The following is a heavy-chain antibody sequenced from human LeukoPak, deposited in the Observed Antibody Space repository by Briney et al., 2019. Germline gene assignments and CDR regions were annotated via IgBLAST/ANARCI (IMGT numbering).Heavy chain of an antibody. V-gene: IGHV1-18*01. D-gene: IGHD3-22*01. J-gene: IGHJ4*02. CDR3: ARDPPYYYDSIGYYKSFDY. CDR1: GYTFNNYG. CDR2: ISTYNGNT. Sequence: ASVKVSCKTSGYTFNNYGISWVRQAPGQGLEWMGWISTYNGNTNYAQKLQGRVTMTTDTATTTAYMELRSLRSDDTALYYCARDPPYYYDSIGYYKSFDYWGREPWSPSPQ.